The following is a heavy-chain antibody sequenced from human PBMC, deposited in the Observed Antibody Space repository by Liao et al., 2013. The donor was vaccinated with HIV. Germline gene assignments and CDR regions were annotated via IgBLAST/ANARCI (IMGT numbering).Heavy chain of an antibody. CDR2: ISATGSA. J-gene: IGHJ4*02. V-gene: IGHV4-4*07. CDR1: GGSISSYY. Sequence: QVQLQESGPGLVKPSETLSLTCTVSGGSISSYYWSCIRQSAGKGLEYIGRISATGSANYNPSLQSRVTMSIDTSKNQFSLNLNSVTAADTAVYYCARERGFFDLWGQGTLVTVSS. D-gene: IGHD3-10*01. CDR3: ARERGFFDL.